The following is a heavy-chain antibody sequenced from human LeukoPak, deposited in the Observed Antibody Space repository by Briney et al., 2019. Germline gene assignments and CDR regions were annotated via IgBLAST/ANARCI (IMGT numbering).Heavy chain of an antibody. J-gene: IGHJ4*02. CDR1: GFTFSTYS. D-gene: IGHD3-10*01. CDR2: ISTSSTTM. CDR3: ARDHYSGSGSYYNAFGD. Sequence: PGGSLRLSCASSGFTFSTYSMSWVRRAPGKGLEGVSYISTSSTTMYHADSVKGRFTISRDNAKNSLYLKMNSLRDEDTAVYYCARDHYSGSGSYYNAFGDWGQGTLVTVSS. V-gene: IGHV3-48*02.